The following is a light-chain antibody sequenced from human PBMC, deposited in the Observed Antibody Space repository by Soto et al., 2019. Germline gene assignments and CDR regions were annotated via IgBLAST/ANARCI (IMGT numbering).Light chain of an antibody. CDR1: QSISTW. V-gene: IGKV1-5*01. CDR2: DAS. CDR3: QQYKSYST. J-gene: IGKJ1*01. Sequence: DIQMTQSPSTLSASVGDRVTITCRASQSISTWLAWYQQKPGKAPKLLIYDASSLESGVPSGFSGSVSGTEFTLTISSLQPDDFATYYCQQYKSYSTFGQGTKVDIK.